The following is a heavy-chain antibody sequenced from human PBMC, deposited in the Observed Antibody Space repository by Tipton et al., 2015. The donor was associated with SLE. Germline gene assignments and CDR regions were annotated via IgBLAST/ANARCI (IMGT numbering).Heavy chain of an antibody. CDR3: ARLLVAAGTWYFDH. J-gene: IGHJ4*02. V-gene: IGHV4-59*01. D-gene: IGHD6-13*01. CDR2: IYYSGST. CDR1: GDSISSDH. Sequence: TLSLTCSVSGDSISSDHWSWIRQPPGKGLEWIGYIYYSGSTNYNPSLKSRVTMSVDTSMNQFSLKLRSVTAADTAVYYCARLLVAAGTWYFDHWGQGTLVTVSS.